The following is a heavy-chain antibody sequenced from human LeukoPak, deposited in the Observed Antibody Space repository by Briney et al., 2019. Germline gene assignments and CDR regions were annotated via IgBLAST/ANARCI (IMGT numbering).Heavy chain of an antibody. CDR2: ISSDGSNK. D-gene: IGHD3-9*01. CDR3: AREGHYDILTGYSPVEYYYYFMDV. J-gene: IGHJ6*03. CDR1: GFTFSNYA. V-gene: IGHV3-30*04. Sequence: GGSLRLSCAASGFTFSNYAIHWVRQAPGKGLECVGVISSDGSNKYHADSVKGRFTISRDNSKSTLYLQMNSLRPDDTAVYYCAREGHYDILTGYSPVEYYYYFMDVWGKGTTVTVSS.